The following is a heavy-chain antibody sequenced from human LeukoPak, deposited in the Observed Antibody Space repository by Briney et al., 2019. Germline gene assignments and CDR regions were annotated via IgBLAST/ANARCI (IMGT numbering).Heavy chain of an antibody. J-gene: IGHJ5*02. V-gene: IGHV4-61*01. D-gene: IGHD3-22*01. CDR2: IYYSGSP. Sequence: SETLSLTCTVSGGSVSSGSYYWSWIRQPPGKGLEWIGYIYYSGSPNYNPSLKSRVTISVDTSKNQFSLKLSSVTAADTAVYYCAIYDSSGYYYGANWFDPWGQGTLVTVSS. CDR3: AIYDSSGYYYGANWFDP. CDR1: GGSVSSGSYY.